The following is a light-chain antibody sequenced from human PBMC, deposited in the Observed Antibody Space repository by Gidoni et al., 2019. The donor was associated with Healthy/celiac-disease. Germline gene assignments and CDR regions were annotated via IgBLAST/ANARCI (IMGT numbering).Light chain of an antibody. V-gene: IGLV1-44*01. CDR3: AAWEYSRSGVV. CDR1: SSNIGSNT. J-gene: IGLJ2*01. Sequence: QSVLPQPPSASGTPGQRVTISCSGSSSNIGSNTVNWYQQLPGTAPKLLIYSNKQRPSGFPDPFSVSKSDTAASLAISGLQTEDEADYYCAAWEYSRSGVVFGGGTKLTVL. CDR2: SNK.